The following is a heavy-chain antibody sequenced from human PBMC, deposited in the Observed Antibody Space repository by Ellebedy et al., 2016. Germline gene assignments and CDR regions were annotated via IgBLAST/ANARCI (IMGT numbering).Heavy chain of an antibody. CDR1: GLSFGNFF. V-gene: IGHV3-23*01. CDR2: ISGGGDAT. J-gene: IGHJ1*01. CDR3: REGHYSDV. Sequence: GESLKISXVASGLSFGNFFMSWVRQAPGGGLEWVSTISGGGDATYFADSVKGRFTISRDNSRNILYLHMNSLRVDDTAKYYCREGHYSDVWGQGTLVTVSS. D-gene: IGHD2-15*01.